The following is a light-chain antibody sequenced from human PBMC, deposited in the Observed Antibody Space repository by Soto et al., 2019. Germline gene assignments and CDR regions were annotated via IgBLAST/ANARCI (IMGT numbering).Light chain of an antibody. V-gene: IGLV4-69*01. CDR1: SGHNSYA. CDR3: QTWSTDIRV. Sequence: QPVLTQPPSASASLGASVKLTCTLSSGHNSYAIAWHQQQPEKGPRYLMKLNSDGSHSKGDGIPDRFSGSSSGAERYLTISSLQYEDEADYYCQTWSTDIRVFGGGTQLTVL. CDR2: LNSDGSH. J-gene: IGLJ3*02.